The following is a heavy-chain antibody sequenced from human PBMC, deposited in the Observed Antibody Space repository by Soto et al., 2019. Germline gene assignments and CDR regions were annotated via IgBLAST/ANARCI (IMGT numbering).Heavy chain of an antibody. CDR2: IYYSGST. CDR1: GGSFSGYY. D-gene: IGHD2-2*02. J-gene: IGHJ6*02. Sequence: PSETLSLTCAVYGGSFSGYYWSWIRQPPGKGLEWIGYIYYSGSTNYNPSLKSRVTISVDTSKIQFSLKLSSVTAADTAVYYCARSYCSSTSCYSGYYYYGMDVWGQGTTVTVSS. V-gene: IGHV4-59*01. CDR3: ARSYCSSTSCYSGYYYYGMDV.